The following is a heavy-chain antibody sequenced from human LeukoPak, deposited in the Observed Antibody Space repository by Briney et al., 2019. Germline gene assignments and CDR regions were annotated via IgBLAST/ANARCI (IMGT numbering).Heavy chain of an antibody. J-gene: IGHJ4*02. Sequence: GESLKISCKGSGYSFTSYWISWVRQMPGKGLEWMGRIDPSDSYTNYSPSFQGHVTISADKSISTAYLQRSSLKASDTAMYYCARSASSSYDILTGYPARILGYWGQGTLVTVSS. CDR2: IDPSDSYT. D-gene: IGHD3-9*01. V-gene: IGHV5-10-1*01. CDR3: ARSASSSYDILTGYPARILGY. CDR1: GYSFTSYW.